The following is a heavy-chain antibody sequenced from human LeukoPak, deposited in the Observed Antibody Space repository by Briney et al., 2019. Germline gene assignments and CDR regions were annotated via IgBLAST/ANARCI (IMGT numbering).Heavy chain of an antibody. Sequence: WASVKVSCKASGYTFTGYYMHWMRQAPGQGLEWMGWINPNSGGTNYAQKFQGRVTMTRDTSISTAYMELSRLRSDDTAVYYCARLENTMVRGVSPFDYWGQGTLVTVSS. V-gene: IGHV1-2*02. CDR3: ARLENTMVRGVSPFDY. CDR2: INPNSGGT. CDR1: GYTFTGYY. D-gene: IGHD3-10*01. J-gene: IGHJ4*02.